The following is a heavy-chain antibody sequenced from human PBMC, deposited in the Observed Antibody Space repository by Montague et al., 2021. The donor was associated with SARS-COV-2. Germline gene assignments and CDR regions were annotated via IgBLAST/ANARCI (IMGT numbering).Heavy chain of an antibody. CDR3: ARESLHLTGYYNDYFDY. CDR2: IYTSGXT. D-gene: IGHD3-9*01. J-gene: IGHJ4*02. CDR1: GGSISSGSYY. Sequence: TLSLTCTVSGGSISSGSYYWNWIRQPGGKGLEWIGRIYTSGXTXYXXXXKXRVTISVDTSKNQFSLKLSSVTAADTAVYYCARESLHLTGYYNDYFDYWGQGTLITVSS. V-gene: IGHV4-61*02.